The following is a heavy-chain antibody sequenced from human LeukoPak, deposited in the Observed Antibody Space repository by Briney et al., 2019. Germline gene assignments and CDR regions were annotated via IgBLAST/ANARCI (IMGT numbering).Heavy chain of an antibody. CDR3: AREDGIAAA. CDR1: GFTFSSYG. Sequence: GRSLRLSCAASGFTFSSYGMHWVRQAPGKGLEWVAVIWYDGSNKYYADSVKGRFTISRDNSKNTLYLQMNSLRAEDTAVYYCAREDGIAAAWGQGTLVTVSS. J-gene: IGHJ5*02. CDR2: IWYDGSNK. D-gene: IGHD6-13*01. V-gene: IGHV3-33*01.